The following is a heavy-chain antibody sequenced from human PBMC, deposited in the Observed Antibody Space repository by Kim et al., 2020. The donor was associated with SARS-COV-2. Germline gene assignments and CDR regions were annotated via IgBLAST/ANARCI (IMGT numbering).Heavy chain of an antibody. J-gene: IGHJ6*01. V-gene: IGHV3-9*01. Sequence: GGSLRLSCAASGFTFDDYAMHWVRQAPGKGLEWVSGISWNSGSIGYADSVKGRFTISRDNAKNSLYLQMNSLRAEDTALYYCATLRVLWFGETNGMDVWG. D-gene: IGHD3-10*01. CDR3: ATLRVLWFGETNGMDV. CDR1: GFTFDDYA. CDR2: ISWNSGSI.